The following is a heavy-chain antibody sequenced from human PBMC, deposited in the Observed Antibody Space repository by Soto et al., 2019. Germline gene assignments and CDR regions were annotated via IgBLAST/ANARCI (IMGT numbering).Heavy chain of an antibody. CDR1: GFTFSSYS. V-gene: IGHV3-21*01. CDR3: ATLTSYNWFDP. Sequence: PGGSLRLSCAASGFTFSSYSMNWVRQAPGEGLEWVSSISSSSSYIYYADSVKGRFTISRDNAKNSLYLQMNSLRAEDTAVYYCATLTSYNWFDPWGQGTLVTVSS. D-gene: IGHD6-6*01. CDR2: ISSSSSYI. J-gene: IGHJ5*02.